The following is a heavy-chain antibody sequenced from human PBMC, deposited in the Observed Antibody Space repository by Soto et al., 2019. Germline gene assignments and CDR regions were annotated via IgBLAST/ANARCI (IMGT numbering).Heavy chain of an antibody. Sequence: QVLLVESGGGVVQPGRSLRLSCAVSRFTFSSYGMHWVRQAPGKGLEWVAVISYDGSNKYYADSVKGRFTISRDNSKNTLYLQMNSLRAEDTAVYYCAKDPSNGWLLDYWGQGTLVTVSS. D-gene: IGHD6-19*01. CDR2: ISYDGSNK. J-gene: IGHJ4*02. V-gene: IGHV3-30*18. CDR3: AKDPSNGWLLDY. CDR1: RFTFSSYG.